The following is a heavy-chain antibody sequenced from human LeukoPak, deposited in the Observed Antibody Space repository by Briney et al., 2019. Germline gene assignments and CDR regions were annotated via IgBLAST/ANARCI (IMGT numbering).Heavy chain of an antibody. CDR1: GCTLRSYA. Sequence: SAVTVSCLAPGCTLRSYAISWLRQAPAQGLEGMGGIIPNFGTANYAQKFQVRVTITADESTSTAYMELSSLRSEDTAVYYCARTDLRGVTARDYWGQGNLVTVSS. V-gene: IGHV1-69*01. J-gene: IGHJ4*02. D-gene: IGHD3-10*01. CDR2: IIPNFGTA. CDR3: ARTDLRGVTARDY.